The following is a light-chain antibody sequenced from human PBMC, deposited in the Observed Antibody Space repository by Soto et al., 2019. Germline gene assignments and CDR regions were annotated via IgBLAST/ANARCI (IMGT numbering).Light chain of an antibody. CDR3: SSYTTSSALV. V-gene: IGLV2-14*01. J-gene: IGLJ2*01. Sequence: QSALTQSASVSGSPGQSITIPCTGTSSDVGGYDYVSWYQQHPGKVPKLIIYEVIKRPSGVSHRFSGSKSGNTASLTISGLQTEDEADYYCSSYTTSSALVFGRGTQVTV. CDR1: SSDVGGYDY. CDR2: EVI.